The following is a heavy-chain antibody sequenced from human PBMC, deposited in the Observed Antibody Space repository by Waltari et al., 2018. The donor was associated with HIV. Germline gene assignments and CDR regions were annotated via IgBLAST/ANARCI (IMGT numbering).Heavy chain of an antibody. CDR2: RKQDGRKK. CDR1: GFTFSSYW. Sequence: EVQLVESGGGLVQPGGSLRLSCAASGFTFSSYWMSWVRQAPGKGLEWVSNRKQDGRKKDYVDSVKGRFTITRDNAKNSLYLQMNSLRAEDTAVYYCARDNWNDGLDIWGQGTMVTVSS. CDR3: ARDNWNDGLDI. V-gene: IGHV3-7*01. J-gene: IGHJ3*02. D-gene: IGHD1-1*01.